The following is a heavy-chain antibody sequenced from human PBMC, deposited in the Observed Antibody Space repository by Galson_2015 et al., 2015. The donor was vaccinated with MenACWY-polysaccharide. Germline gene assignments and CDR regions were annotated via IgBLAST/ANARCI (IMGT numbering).Heavy chain of an antibody. D-gene: IGHD3-16*02. CDR1: GYTFGDYT. Sequence: SLRLSCAASGYTFGDYTMHWVRQAPGKGLEWVSGIDWNSGSVDYADSVKGRFTISRDNAKNSLYLQMNSLRAEDTALYYCAKDLRGSSRYPAFDSWGQGTLVAVSS. J-gene: IGHJ4*02. V-gene: IGHV3-9*01. CDR3: AKDLRGSSRYPAFDS. CDR2: IDWNSGSV.